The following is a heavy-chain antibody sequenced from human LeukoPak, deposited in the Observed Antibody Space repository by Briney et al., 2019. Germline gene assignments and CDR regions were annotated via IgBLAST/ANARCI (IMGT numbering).Heavy chain of an antibody. CDR1: GFTFNDYY. J-gene: IGHJ4*02. CDR2: ISGSGGST. CDR3: ATGEGIADC. V-gene: IGHV3-23*01. D-gene: IGHD6-13*01. Sequence: GGSLRLSCAASGFTFNDYYMSWVRQAPGKGLEWVSAISGSGGSTYYADSVKGRFTISRDNSKNTLYLQMNSLRAEDTAVYYCATGEGIADCWGQGTLVTVSS.